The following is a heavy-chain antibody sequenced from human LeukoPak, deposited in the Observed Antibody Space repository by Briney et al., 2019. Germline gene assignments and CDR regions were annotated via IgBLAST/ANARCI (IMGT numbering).Heavy chain of an antibody. D-gene: IGHD7-27*01. J-gene: IGHJ4*02. CDR2: IKVDGGEK. CDR1: GFXFSSYS. Sequence: GGSLRLSCAASGFXFSSYSINWVRQAPGKGLEWVANIKVDGGEKYYVDSVKGRFTISRDNAKNSLYLQMNSLRAEDTAVYYCARLINWGSSDYWGQGTLVTVSS. CDR3: ARLINWGSSDY. V-gene: IGHV3-7*05.